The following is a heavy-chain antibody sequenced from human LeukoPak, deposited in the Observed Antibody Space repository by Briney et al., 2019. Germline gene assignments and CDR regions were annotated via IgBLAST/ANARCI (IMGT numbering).Heavy chain of an antibody. CDR3: ARGHVNDYFDY. CDR1: GGSFSGYY. J-gene: IGHJ4*02. Sequence: SETLSLTCAVYGGSFSGYYWSWIRQPPGKGLEWIGEINHSGSTNYNPSLKSRVTISVDTSKNLFSLKLSSVTAADTAVYYCARGHVNDYFDYWGQGTLVTVSS. CDR2: INHSGST. V-gene: IGHV4-34*01.